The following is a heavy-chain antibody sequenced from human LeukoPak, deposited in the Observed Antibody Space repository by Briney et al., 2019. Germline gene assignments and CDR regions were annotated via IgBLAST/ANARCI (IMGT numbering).Heavy chain of an antibody. CDR3: ARDGSGWKIDY. Sequence: GASVKVSCKASGYTFTGYYLHWVRQAPGQGLEWMGIIIPSDGRTIYAQKFQGRLTMTRDTSASTLYMDLSSLRSEDTAVYYCARDGSGWKIDYWGQGTLVTVSS. J-gene: IGHJ4*02. V-gene: IGHV1-46*01. CDR2: IIPSDGRT. CDR1: GYTFTGYY. D-gene: IGHD6-19*01.